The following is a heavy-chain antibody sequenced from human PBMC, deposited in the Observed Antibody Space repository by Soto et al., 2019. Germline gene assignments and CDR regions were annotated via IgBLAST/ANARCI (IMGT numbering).Heavy chain of an antibody. CDR2: ISAYNGNT. J-gene: IGHJ4*02. Sequence: ASVEVTCKASFYTFTSYGMSWVRQAPGQGLEWMGWISAYNGNTDYAQKLQGRVTMTTDTSASTVYMDLSSVTSEDTAMYYCARGNTAPADYWGQGTLVTVSS. CDR1: FYTFTSYG. V-gene: IGHV1-18*01. D-gene: IGHD2-2*02. CDR3: ARGNTAPADY.